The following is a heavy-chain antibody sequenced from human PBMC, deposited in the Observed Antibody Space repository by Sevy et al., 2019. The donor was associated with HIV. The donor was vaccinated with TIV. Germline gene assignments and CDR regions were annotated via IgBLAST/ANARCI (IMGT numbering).Heavy chain of an antibody. CDR3: ARDLFDDFWSGYYENWFDP. J-gene: IGHJ5*02. V-gene: IGHV3-21*01. CDR1: GFTFSSYS. CDR2: ISSSSSYI. D-gene: IGHD3-3*01. Sequence: GGSLRLSCAASGFTFSSYSMNWVRQAPGKGLEWVSSISSSSSYIYYADSVKGRFTISRDNAKNSLYLQMNSLRAEDTAVYYCARDLFDDFWSGYYENWFDPRGQGTLVTVSS.